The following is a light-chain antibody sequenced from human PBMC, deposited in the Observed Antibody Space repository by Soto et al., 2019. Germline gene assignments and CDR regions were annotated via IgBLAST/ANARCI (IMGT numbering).Light chain of an antibody. CDR3: RSCATSDSVV. V-gene: IGLV2-14*01. CDR2: EVS. CDR1: SSDIGGYDY. J-gene: IGLJ1*01. Sequence: QSVLTQPASVSGSPGQSITISCTGPSSDIGGYDYVSWYQQHPGKAPKLMIYEVSHRPSGVSNRFSGSKSDNTASLTISVPQAADESEYYCRSCATSDSVVFGSGTKGTV.